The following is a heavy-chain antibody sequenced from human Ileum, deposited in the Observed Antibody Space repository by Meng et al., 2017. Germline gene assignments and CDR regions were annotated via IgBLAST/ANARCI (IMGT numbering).Heavy chain of an antibody. Sequence: SETLSLTCAVSGYPISSGYYWGWIRQPPGKGLEWIATMYHSGVTYYNPSLKSRVNISMDKTKNQFSLKLTSVTAADTAVYYCARRWSNGANFRAFDIWGQGTMVTVSS. D-gene: IGHD4/OR15-4a*01. J-gene: IGHJ3*02. CDR2: MYHSGVT. CDR3: ARRWSNGANFRAFDI. CDR1: GYPISSGYY. V-gene: IGHV4-38-2*01.